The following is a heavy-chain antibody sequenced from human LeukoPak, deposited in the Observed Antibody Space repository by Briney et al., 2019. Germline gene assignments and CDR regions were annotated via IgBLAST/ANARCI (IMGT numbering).Heavy chain of an antibody. J-gene: IGHJ6*04. Sequence: SETLSLTCTVSGGSISSGGYYWSWIRQHPGKGLEWIGYIYYSGSTYYNPSLKSRVTISVDTSKNQFSLKLSSVTAADTAVYYCARDKDVSVMDVWGKGTTVTVSS. CDR3: ARDKDVSVMDV. D-gene: IGHD2-15*01. CDR1: GGSISSGGYY. CDR2: IYYSGST. V-gene: IGHV4-31*03.